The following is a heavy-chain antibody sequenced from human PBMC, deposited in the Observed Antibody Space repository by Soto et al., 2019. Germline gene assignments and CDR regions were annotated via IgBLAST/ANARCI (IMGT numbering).Heavy chain of an antibody. CDR2: IWYDGSNK. V-gene: IGHV3-33*01. J-gene: IGHJ5*02. CDR3: ARGVVVVPAAMPVPLSNWFDP. Sequence: GGSLRLSCAASGFTFSSYGMHWVRQAPGKGLEWVAVIWYDGSNKYYADSVKGRFTISRDNSKNTLYLQMNSLRAEDTAVYYCARGVVVVPAAMPVPLSNWFDPWGQGTLVTVSS. D-gene: IGHD2-2*01. CDR1: GFTFSSYG.